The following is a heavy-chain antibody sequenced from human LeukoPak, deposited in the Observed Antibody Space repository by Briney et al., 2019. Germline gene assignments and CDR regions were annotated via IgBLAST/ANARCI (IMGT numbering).Heavy chain of an antibody. CDR2: IKSKTDGVTT. Sequence: PGGSLRLSCAASGFTFSNAWMSWVRQAPGKGLEWVGRIKSKTDGVTTDYAAPVQGRFSISRDDSGNTLYLQMNSLTSEDTALYYCTTERLMEHYDSRGYLGDSWGQGTLVTVSS. D-gene: IGHD3-22*01. CDR1: GFTFSNAW. CDR3: TTERLMEHYDSRGYLGDS. J-gene: IGHJ4*02. V-gene: IGHV3-15*01.